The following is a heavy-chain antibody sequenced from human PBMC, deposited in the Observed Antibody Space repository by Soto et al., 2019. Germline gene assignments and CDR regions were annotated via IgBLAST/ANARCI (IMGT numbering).Heavy chain of an antibody. J-gene: IGHJ4*02. CDR2: SYKNEIT. CDR1: GGSISSYS. CDR3: ARDPQNSSGL. D-gene: IGHD6-19*01. V-gene: IGHV4-59*01. Sequence: SETLSLTCPVSGGSISSYSWCWIRQPPGKGLEWIGYSYKNEITNDNPSLKSRVTISADTSKNQLSLKLGPVTAADTAVYYCARDPQNSSGLRGQGTLVTVPS.